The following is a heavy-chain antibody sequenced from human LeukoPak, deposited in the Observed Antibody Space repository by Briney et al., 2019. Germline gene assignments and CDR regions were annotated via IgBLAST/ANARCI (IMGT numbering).Heavy chain of an antibody. CDR3: ARDPVSLLWFGEGNNWFDP. J-gene: IGHJ5*02. V-gene: IGHV1-18*01. Sequence: ASVKVSCKSSGYTFTSYGISWVRQAPGQGLEWMGWISAYNGNTNYAQKLQGRVTMTTDTSTSTAYMELRSLRSDDTAVYCCARDPVSLLWFGEGNNWFDPWGQGTLVTVSS. D-gene: IGHD3-10*01. CDR2: ISAYNGNT. CDR1: GYTFTSYG.